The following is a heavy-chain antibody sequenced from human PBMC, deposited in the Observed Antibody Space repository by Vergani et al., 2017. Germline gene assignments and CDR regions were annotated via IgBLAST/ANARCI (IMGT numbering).Heavy chain of an antibody. J-gene: IGHJ3*02. CDR3: ASLYGPYCSSTSCYMGAFDI. V-gene: IGHV4-34*01. D-gene: IGHD2-2*02. CDR1: GGSFSGYY. Sequence: QVQLQQWGAGLLKPSETLSLTCAVYGGSFSGYYWSWIRQPPGKGLEWIGEINHSGSTNYNPSLKSRVTISVDTSKNQFSLKLSSVTAADTAVYYCASLYGPYCSSTSCYMGAFDIWGQGTMVTVSS. CDR2: INHSGST.